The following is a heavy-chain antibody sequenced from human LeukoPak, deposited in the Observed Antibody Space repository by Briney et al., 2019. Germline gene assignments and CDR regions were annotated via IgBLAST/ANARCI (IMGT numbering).Heavy chain of an antibody. CDR1: GFTFSNYA. D-gene: IGHD3-22*01. CDR2: ISGSGGST. CDR3: ARGGHYDSSGYWTGKYYYYYMDV. Sequence: PGGSLRLSCAASGFTFSNYAMSWVRQAPGKGLEWVSAISGSGGSTYYADSVKGRFTISRDNSKNSLYLQMNSLRAEDTAVYYCARGGHYDSSGYWTGKYYYYYMDVWGKGTTVTVSS. J-gene: IGHJ6*03. V-gene: IGHV3-23*01.